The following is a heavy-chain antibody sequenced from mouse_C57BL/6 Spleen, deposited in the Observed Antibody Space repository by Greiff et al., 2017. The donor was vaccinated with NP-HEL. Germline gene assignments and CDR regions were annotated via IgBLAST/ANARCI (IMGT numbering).Heavy chain of an antibody. CDR2: IYPGDGDT. J-gene: IGHJ1*03. Sequence: QVQLKESGPELVKPGASVKISCKASGYAFSSSWMNWVKQRPGKGLEWIGRIYPGDGDTNYNGKFKGKATLTADKSSSTAYMQLSSLTSEDSAVYFCARPRSPPTEYFDVWGTGTTVTVSS. D-gene: IGHD2-10*01. V-gene: IGHV1-82*01. CDR1: GYAFSSSW. CDR3: ARPRSPPTEYFDV.